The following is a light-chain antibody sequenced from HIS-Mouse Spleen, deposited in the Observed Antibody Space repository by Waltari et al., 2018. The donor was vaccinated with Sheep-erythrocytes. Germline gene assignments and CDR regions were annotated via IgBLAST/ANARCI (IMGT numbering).Light chain of an antibody. CDR2: AAS. CDR3: QQANSFPIT. V-gene: IGKV1-12*01. J-gene: IGKJ5*01. CDR1: QGISSW. Sequence: DIQMTQSPSSVSASVGDRVTITCRASQGISSWLALYQQKPGKAPKLLIYAASSLQSGVPSRFRGSGSGTDFTLTISSLQPEDFATYYCQQANSFPITFGQGTRLEIK.